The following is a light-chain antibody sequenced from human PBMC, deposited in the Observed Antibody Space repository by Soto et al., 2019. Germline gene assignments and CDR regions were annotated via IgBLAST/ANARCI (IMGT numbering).Light chain of an antibody. V-gene: IGKV1-39*01. J-gene: IGKJ2*01. Sequence: DIQMTQSPSSLSASVGDRVTITCRASQSISSYLNWYQQKPGKAPKLLIYAASSLQSGVPSRFSRSGSRTDFTLSISSLQPEDFATYYCQQSYSTLYTFGQGTKLEIK. CDR2: AAS. CDR1: QSISSY. CDR3: QQSYSTLYT.